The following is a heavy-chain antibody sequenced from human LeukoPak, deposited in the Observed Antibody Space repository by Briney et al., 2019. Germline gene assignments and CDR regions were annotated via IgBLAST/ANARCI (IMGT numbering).Heavy chain of an antibody. V-gene: IGHV1-69*13. CDR1: GGTFSSYA. D-gene: IGHD1-26*01. CDR3: ARLPPGIVGATADY. J-gene: IGHJ4*02. CDR2: IIPIFGTA. Sequence: ASVKVSCKASGGTFSSYAISWVRQAPGQGLEWMGRIIPIFGTANYARKFQGRVTITADESTSTACMELSSLRSEDTAVYYCARLPPGIVGATADYWGQGTLVTVSS.